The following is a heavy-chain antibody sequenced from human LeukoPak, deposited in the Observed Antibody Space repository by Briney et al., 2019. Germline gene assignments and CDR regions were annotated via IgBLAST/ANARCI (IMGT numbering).Heavy chain of an antibody. V-gene: IGHV3-7*01. CDR2: INQDGSQT. CDR3: ARRYFDL. J-gene: IGHJ2*01. CDR1: GFTLSGYW. Sequence: AGGSLRLSCAASGFTLSGYWMHWVRQAPGRGLEWVANINQDGSQTYYLGSVKGRFTISRDNAKDSLCLQMNSLRVDDTAVYYCARRYFDLWGRGTLVSVSS.